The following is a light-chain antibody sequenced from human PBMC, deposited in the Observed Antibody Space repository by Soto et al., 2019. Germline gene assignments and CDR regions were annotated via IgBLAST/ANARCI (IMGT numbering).Light chain of an antibody. CDR1: QSVSSS. Sequence: LTQSPGTLSLSPGERATLSCRASQSVSSSLAWYQQKPGQAPRLLIYGASSRATGIPDRFSGSGSGPDFTLTISRLEPEDFAVYFCQHYGSSRTFGQGTKVEIK. J-gene: IGKJ1*01. V-gene: IGKV3-20*01. CDR2: GAS. CDR3: QHYGSSRT.